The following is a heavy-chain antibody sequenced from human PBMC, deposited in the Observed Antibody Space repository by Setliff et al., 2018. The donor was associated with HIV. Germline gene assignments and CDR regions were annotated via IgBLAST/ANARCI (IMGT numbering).Heavy chain of an antibody. CDR3: ARENGWLFGWFDP. D-gene: IGHD3-22*01. J-gene: IGHJ5*02. CDR1: GDSITSGGYS. Sequence: APETLSLTCTVSGDSITSGGYSWTWLLQPPGKALEWVGYIYYSGRTSHSGSTYYNPSVASRITISGDTSKNQFSLKLTTVTAADTAIYYCARENGWLFGWFDPWGQGTPVTVSS. CDR2: IYYSGRTSHSGST. V-gene: IGHV4-30-4*08.